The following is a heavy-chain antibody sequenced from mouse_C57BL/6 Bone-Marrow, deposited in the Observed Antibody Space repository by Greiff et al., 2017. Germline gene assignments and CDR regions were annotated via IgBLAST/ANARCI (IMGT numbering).Heavy chain of an antibody. CDR1: GYTFTSYW. V-gene: IGHV1-55*01. J-gene: IGHJ1*03. Sequence: QVQLKQPGAELVKPGASVKMSCKASGYTFTSYWITWVKQRPGQGLEWIGDIYPGSGSTNYNEKFKSKATLTVDTSSSTAYMQLSSLTSADSAVYYCARWDYGSSLGYWYFDVWGTGTTVTVSS. CDR2: IYPGSGST. CDR3: ARWDYGSSLGYWYFDV. D-gene: IGHD1-1*01.